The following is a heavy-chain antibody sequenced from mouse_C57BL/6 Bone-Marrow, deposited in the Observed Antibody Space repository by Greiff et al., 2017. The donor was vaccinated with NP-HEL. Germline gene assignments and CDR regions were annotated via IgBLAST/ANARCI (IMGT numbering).Heavy chain of an antibody. CDR1: GYAFTNYL. D-gene: IGHD1-1*01. V-gene: IGHV1-54*01. Sequence: QVQLQQSGAELVRPGTSVKVSCKASGYAFTNYLIEWVKQRPGQGLEWIGVINPGSGGTNYNEKFKGKATLTADKSSSTAYMQLSSLTSEDSAVYFCARDYYGSSPGWYFDVWGTGTTVTVSS. J-gene: IGHJ1*03. CDR3: ARDYYGSSPGWYFDV. CDR2: INPGSGGT.